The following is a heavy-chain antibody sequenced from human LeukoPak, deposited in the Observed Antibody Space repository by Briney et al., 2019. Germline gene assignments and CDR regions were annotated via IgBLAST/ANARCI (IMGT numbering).Heavy chain of an antibody. D-gene: IGHD2-15*01. CDR3: AREVEGYCSGGSCSRALDY. J-gene: IGHJ4*02. Sequence: QSGGSLRLSCAASGFTFSSYGMHWVRQAPGKGLEWVAVIWYDGSNKYYADSVKGRFTISRDNSKNTLYLKMNSLRAEDTAVYYCAREVEGYCSGGSCSRALDYWGQGTLVTVSS. V-gene: IGHV3-33*01. CDR1: GFTFSSYG. CDR2: IWYDGSNK.